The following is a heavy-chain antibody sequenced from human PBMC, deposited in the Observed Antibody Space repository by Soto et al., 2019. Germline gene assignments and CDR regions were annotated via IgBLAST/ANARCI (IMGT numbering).Heavy chain of an antibody. J-gene: IGHJ4*02. V-gene: IGHV3-23*01. CDR1: GFTFSSYG. Sequence: EVQLLESGGGLVQPGGSLRLSCAASGFTFSSYGMTWVRQAPGKGLEWVSFSSATGTGTYYADSVKGRFTISRDNSKNTLYLQMTRLRADATAVYYCAKDRRAGGNYGLYSDFWGQGALVIVSS. CDR2: SSATGTGT. CDR3: AKDRRAGGNYGLYSDF. D-gene: IGHD1-7*01.